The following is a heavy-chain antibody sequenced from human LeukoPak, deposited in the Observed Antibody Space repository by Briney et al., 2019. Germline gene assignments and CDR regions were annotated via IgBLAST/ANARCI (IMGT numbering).Heavy chain of an antibody. CDR1: GFIFSSYG. Sequence: GGSLRLSCEASGFIFSSYGMSWVRQAPGKGPVWVSRIKTDGSITDYADFVKGRFTISRDNSKNTLYLQMSSLRAEDTAVYYCSRHRGLLWSATWGQGTLVTVSS. V-gene: IGHV3-74*01. D-gene: IGHD3-10*01. CDR3: SRHRGLLWSAT. J-gene: IGHJ5*02. CDR2: IKTDGSIT.